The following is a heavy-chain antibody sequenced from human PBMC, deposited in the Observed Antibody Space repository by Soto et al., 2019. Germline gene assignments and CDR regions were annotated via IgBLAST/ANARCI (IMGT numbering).Heavy chain of an antibody. CDR1: GFTFSNAW. CDR2: IKSKTDGGTT. Sequence: GGSLRLSCAASGFTFSNAWMSWVRQAPGKGLEWVGRIKSKTDGGTTDYAAPVKGRFTISRDDSKNTLYLQVNSMKTEDTAVYYCTTDPGDLSYYYYGMDVWGQGTTVTVSS. CDR3: TTDPGDLSYYYYGMDV. J-gene: IGHJ6*02. V-gene: IGHV3-15*01. D-gene: IGHD4-17*01.